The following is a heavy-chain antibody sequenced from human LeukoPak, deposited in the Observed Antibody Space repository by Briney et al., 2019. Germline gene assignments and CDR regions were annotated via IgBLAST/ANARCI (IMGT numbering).Heavy chain of an antibody. Sequence: GASVKVSCKASGDTFNNYAITWVRQAPGQGLEWMGGIIPIFGTANYAQKFQGRVTITADESTSTAYMELSSLRSEDTAVYYCARVFYDLNWFDPWGQGTLVTVSS. CDR2: IIPIFGTA. V-gene: IGHV1-69*13. D-gene: IGHD5/OR15-5a*01. J-gene: IGHJ5*02. CDR1: GDTFNNYA. CDR3: ARVFYDLNWFDP.